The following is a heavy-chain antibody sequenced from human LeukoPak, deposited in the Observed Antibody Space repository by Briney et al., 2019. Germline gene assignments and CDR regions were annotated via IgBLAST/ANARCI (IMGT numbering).Heavy chain of an antibody. V-gene: IGHV4-59*01. J-gene: IGHJ4*02. CDR2: IYYSGST. Sequence: SETLSLTCTVSRGSITPYYWTWNRQPPGKGLEWIGYIYYSGSTKYNPSLESRVSISIDTSKNQFSLTLNSVTAADTAIYYCARQRHSSGRRFDYWGQGTLVTVSS. D-gene: IGHD6-19*01. CDR3: ARQRHSSGRRFDY. CDR1: RGSITPYY.